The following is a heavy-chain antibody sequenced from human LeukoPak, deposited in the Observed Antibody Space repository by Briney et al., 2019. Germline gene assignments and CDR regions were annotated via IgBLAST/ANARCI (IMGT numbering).Heavy chain of an antibody. CDR1: GFSISNGFF. V-gene: IGHV4-38-2*01. D-gene: IGHD3-10*01. CDR2: IHYPEST. CDR3: ARGRGRQVGSRWHPDTHHDY. Sequence: PSETLSLTCAVSGFSISNGFFWGWIRRPPGKGLEWIGTIHYPESTYYNPSLNSRLTISLDASKSYFSLKLSSVTAADTALYYCARGRGRQVGSRWHPDTHHDYWGQGILVTVSS. J-gene: IGHJ4*02.